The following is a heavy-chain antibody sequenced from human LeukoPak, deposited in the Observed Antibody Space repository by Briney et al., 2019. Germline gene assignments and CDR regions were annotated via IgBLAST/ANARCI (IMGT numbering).Heavy chain of an antibody. CDR2: IHTSGST. CDR1: GGSTSNYF. V-gene: IGHV4-4*07. Sequence: PTETLSLTCTVSGGSTSNYFCTWLRQSAGKGLEWIGRIHTSGSTNYNPSLKSRVSMSVDTSKNQFSLKLSSVTAADTAVYYCARDPEGHGYYFDYWGQGALVTVSS. CDR3: ARDPEGHGYYFDY. J-gene: IGHJ4*02. D-gene: IGHD3-3*01.